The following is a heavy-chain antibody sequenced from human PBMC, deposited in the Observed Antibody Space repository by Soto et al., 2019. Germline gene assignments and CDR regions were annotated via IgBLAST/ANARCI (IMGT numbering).Heavy chain of an antibody. CDR2: INQDGGDK. CDR3: ARVAGVRGLGEYYFDY. CDR1: GFTFTSYW. J-gene: IGHJ4*02. V-gene: IGHV3-7*01. D-gene: IGHD2-15*01. Sequence: EVQLVESGGGLVQPGGSLRLSCAASGFTFTSYWMSWVRQAPGKGLEWVANINQDGGDKYCVDSVKGRFTIPRDNAKNSLYLQMYSLRAEDTAVYYCARVAGVRGLGEYYFDYWGQGTLVTVSS.